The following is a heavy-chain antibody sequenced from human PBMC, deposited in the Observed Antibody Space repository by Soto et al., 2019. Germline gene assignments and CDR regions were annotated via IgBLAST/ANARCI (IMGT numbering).Heavy chain of an antibody. V-gene: IGHV3-33*01. D-gene: IGHD1-20*01. CDR1: GFTFSSYG. CDR2: IWYDGSNK. J-gene: IGHJ4*02. Sequence: PGGSLRLSCAASGFTFSSYGMHWVRQAPGKGLEWVAVIWYDGSNKYYADSVKGRFTISRDNSKNTLYLQMNSLRAEDTAVYYCARDLTGTNDYYFDYWGQGTLVTVS. CDR3: ARDLTGTNDYYFDY.